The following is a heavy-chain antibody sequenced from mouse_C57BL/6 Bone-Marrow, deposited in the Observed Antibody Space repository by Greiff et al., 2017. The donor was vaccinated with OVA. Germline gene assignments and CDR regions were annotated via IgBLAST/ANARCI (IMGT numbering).Heavy chain of an antibody. D-gene: IGHD2-4*01. CDR1: GFTFSDYG. Sequence: EVNVVESGGGLVKPGGSLKLSCAASGFTFSDYGMHWVRPAPEKGLAWVAYISSGSSTISYADTVTGRFTISRDNAKNTLFLQMTSLRSEDTAMYYCAVYYDYDSFYAMDYWGQGTSVTVSS. CDR3: AVYYDYDSFYAMDY. CDR2: ISSGSSTI. V-gene: IGHV5-17*01. J-gene: IGHJ4*01.